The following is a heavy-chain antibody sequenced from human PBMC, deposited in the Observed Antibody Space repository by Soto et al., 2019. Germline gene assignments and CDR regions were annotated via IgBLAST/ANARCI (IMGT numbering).Heavy chain of an antibody. CDR2: IKSKGDGGSA. V-gene: IGHV3-15*01. J-gene: IGHJ4*02. Sequence: EMQLVESGGGLIKPGGSLRLSCAASGFTFSDAWMSWVRQAPGKGLEWVGHIKSKGDGGSAEYSAPVKGRFIISRDDSKNILFLQMNNLKIEDTAMYYCNTEGGRWGQGTLVAVSS. D-gene: IGHD2-15*01. CDR1: GFTFSDAW. CDR3: NTEGGR.